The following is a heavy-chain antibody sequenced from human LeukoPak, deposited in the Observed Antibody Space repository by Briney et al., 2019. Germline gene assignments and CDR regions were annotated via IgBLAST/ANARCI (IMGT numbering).Heavy chain of an antibody. CDR3: AKENTAMAFFDY. CDR2: IRYDGSNK. CDR1: GFTFSSYG. D-gene: IGHD5-18*01. Sequence: GGSLRLSCAASGFTFSSYGMHWVRQAPGKGLEWVAFIRYDGSNKYYADSVKGRFTISRDNSKNTLYLQMNSLRAEDTAVYYCAKENTAMAFFDYWGQGTLVTVSS. V-gene: IGHV3-30*02. J-gene: IGHJ4*02.